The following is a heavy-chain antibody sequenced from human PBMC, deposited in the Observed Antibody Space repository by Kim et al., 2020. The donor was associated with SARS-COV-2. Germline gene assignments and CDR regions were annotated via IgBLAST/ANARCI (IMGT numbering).Heavy chain of an antibody. CDR1: GYTFTSYD. CDR2: MNPNSGNT. J-gene: IGHJ6*03. D-gene: IGHD3-3*01. V-gene: IGHV1-8*01. CDR3: AGGYFSFGVVINTYYYYYYIDV. Sequence: ASVKVSCKASGYTFTSYDINWVRQATGQGLEWMGWMNPNSGNTGYAQKFQGRVTITRNTSISTAYMELSSLRSEDTAVYYCAGGYFSFGVVINTYYYYYYIDVWGKGTTVTVSS.